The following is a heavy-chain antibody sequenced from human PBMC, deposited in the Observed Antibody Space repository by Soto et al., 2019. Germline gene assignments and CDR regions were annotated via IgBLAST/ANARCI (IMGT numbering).Heavy chain of an antibody. CDR1: GFTFTSYW. CDR3: ARLRFIFMWRDFDS. CDR2: IKQDGTSK. J-gene: IGHJ4*02. Sequence: EVQLVESGGGLVQPGGSLRLSCAASGFTFTSYWMSWVRQAPGKGLEWVANIKQDGTSKYYADSVKGRFTVSRDNVKSSIYLQMDSLRDDDAAVYRCARLRFIFMWRDFDSWGQGTLVTVSS. D-gene: IGHD3-16*01. V-gene: IGHV3-7*05.